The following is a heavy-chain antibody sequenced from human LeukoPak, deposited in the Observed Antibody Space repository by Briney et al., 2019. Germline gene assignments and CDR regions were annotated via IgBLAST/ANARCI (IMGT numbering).Heavy chain of an antibody. V-gene: IGHV4-59*08. Sequence: SSETLSLTCIVSGGSNSSNYWSWIRQPPGKGLEWIGYIYYSGSTNYNPSLKSRVTISVDTSKNQFSLKLSSVTAADTAVYYCARIDPLWFGEGAFDIWGQGTMVTVSS. CDR3: ARIDPLWFGEGAFDI. CDR2: IYYSGST. CDR1: GGSNSSNY. J-gene: IGHJ3*02. D-gene: IGHD3-10*01.